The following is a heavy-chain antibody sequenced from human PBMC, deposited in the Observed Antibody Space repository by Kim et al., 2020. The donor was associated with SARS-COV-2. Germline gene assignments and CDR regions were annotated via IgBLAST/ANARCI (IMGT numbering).Heavy chain of an antibody. CDR3: AKDDYDFWSGYPGLIDY. Sequence: VKGRVTISRDNYKNTLYLRMNSLRAEDTAVYYCAKDDYDFWSGYPGLIDYWGQGILVTVSS. D-gene: IGHD3-3*01. V-gene: IGHV3-30*02. J-gene: IGHJ4*02.